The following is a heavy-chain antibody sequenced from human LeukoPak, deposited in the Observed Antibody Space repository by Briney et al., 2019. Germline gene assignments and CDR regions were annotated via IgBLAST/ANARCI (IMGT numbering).Heavy chain of an antibody. CDR3: ARDRYNWNDEGYYYYGMDV. Sequence: ASVKVSCKASGGTFSSYAISWVRQAPGQGLEWMGGIIPIFGTANYAQKFQGRVTITADESTSTAYMELSSLRSEDTAVYYCARDRYNWNDEGYYYYGMDVWGQGTTVTVSS. V-gene: IGHV1-69*13. D-gene: IGHD1-1*01. CDR1: GGTFSSYA. J-gene: IGHJ6*02. CDR2: IIPIFGTA.